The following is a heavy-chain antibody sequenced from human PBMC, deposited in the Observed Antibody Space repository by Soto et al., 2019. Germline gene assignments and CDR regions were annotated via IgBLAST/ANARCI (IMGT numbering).Heavy chain of an antibody. CDR3: AKNHWAWYFDL. CDR1: GFTFSSFG. CDR2: VSSSGGSA. D-gene: IGHD7-27*01. V-gene: IGHV3-23*01. J-gene: IGHJ2*01. Sequence: EVQLLESGGGLVQPGGSLRLSCAASGFTFSSFGMSWVRQAPGNGLEWVSGVSSSGGSAYYADSVKGRFTVSRDNSKNTLYLQMNSLRAEDTAVYYCAKNHWAWYFDLWGRGTLVTVSS.